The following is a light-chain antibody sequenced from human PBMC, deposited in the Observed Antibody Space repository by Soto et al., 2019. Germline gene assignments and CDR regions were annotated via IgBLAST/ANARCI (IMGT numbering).Light chain of an antibody. CDR3: VSITTSSSYV. V-gene: IGLV2-14*01. CDR1: SSDVGAYIY. CDR2: DIT. Sequence: QSVLTQPASVSGSPGQSITISCTGTSSDVGAYIYVSWYQQHPGKAPKLMNYDITNRPSGVSNRFSGSKSGNTASLTISGLQPEDEADYSCVSITTSSSYVFGTGTKLTVL. J-gene: IGLJ1*01.